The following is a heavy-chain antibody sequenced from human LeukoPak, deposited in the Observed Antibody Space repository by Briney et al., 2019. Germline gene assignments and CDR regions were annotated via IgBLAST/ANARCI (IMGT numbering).Heavy chain of an antibody. CDR1: GFTFSSYG. V-gene: IGHV3-30*02. D-gene: IGHD2-21*02. CDR2: IRSSGSTK. J-gene: IGHJ4*02. CDR3: ASGDCSGDCYRPLFY. Sequence: GGSLRLSCAASGFTFSSYGMNWVRQAPGQGLEWVASIRSSGSTKYYADSVKGRFTIYRDSSKNTLYLHMNSLRTEDTAVYYCASGDCSGDCYRPLFYWGQGSLFTVSS.